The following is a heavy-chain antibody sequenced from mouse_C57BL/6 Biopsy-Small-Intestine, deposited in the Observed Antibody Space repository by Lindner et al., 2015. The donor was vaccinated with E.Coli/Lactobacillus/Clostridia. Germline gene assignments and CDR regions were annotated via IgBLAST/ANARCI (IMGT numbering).Heavy chain of an antibody. D-gene: IGHD2-10*02. CDR3: AREYDETYYFDY. CDR1: GYTFTSYH. V-gene: IGHV1-64*01. Sequence: SVKVSCKASGYTFTSYHMHWVRQAPGQGLEWMGIIKSSGVTTRYAEKFQGRVMMTRDTSTSTVYMEVSSLRSEDTAVYYCAREYDETYYFDYWGQGTLVTVSS. CDR2: IKSSGVTT. J-gene: IGHJ2*01.